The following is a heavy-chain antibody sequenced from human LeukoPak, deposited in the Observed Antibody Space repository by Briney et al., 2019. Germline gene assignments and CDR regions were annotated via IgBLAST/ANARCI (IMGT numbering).Heavy chain of an antibody. CDR3: ARSGDGNWFDP. D-gene: IGHD1-14*01. CDR2: IGAYNGAT. CDR1: GYTFSNFG. J-gene: IGHJ5*02. Sequence: GASVKVSCKCSGYTFSNFGVGWVRQAPGQGLEWMGWIGAYNGATNYAQKVQGRVTMTTDTSTSTAYMELRSLRSDDTAVYYCARSGDGNWFDPWGQGTLVSVSS. V-gene: IGHV1-18*04.